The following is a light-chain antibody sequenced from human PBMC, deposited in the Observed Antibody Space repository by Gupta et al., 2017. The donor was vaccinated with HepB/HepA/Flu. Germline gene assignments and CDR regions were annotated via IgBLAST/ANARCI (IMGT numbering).Light chain of an antibody. CDR2: QGS. V-gene: IGKV2-30*02. J-gene: IGKJ4*02. CDR1: QTLVHRDGNTY. CDR3: IQIKQRPET. Sequence: DVVLTQSPLSLPVTLGQPASISCRSSQTLVHRDGNTYLHWFQQRPGQSPRRLIYQGSNRASGVPDRFSGRGSGTDFTLKISRVEPEDVAIYYCIQIKQRPETLGRGTKVEIK.